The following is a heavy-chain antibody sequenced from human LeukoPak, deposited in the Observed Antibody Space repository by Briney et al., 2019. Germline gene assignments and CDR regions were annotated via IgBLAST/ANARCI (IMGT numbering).Heavy chain of an antibody. Sequence: GGSLRLSCAASGVTFSTYSMNWVRQAPGKGLEWDSSISSSSSYIYYADSVKGRFTISRDNAKNSQYLHMNSLRADDTAVYYCARRGCLTPTTGHGMDVWGQGTTVTVSS. V-gene: IGHV3-21*01. CDR3: ARRGCLTPTTGHGMDV. CDR1: GVTFSTYS. J-gene: IGHJ6*02. CDR2: ISSSSSYI. D-gene: IGHD3-9*01.